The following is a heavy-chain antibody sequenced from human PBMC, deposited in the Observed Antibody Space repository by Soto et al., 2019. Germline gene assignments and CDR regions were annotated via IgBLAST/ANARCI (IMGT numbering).Heavy chain of an antibody. CDR3: ATGPYYYGSGIDY. D-gene: IGHD3-10*01. CDR1: GFTFSSYA. V-gene: IGHV3-23*01. J-gene: IGHJ4*02. Sequence: PGGSLRLSCAASGFTFSSYAMSWVRQAPGKGLDWVSAISGSFGSTYYADSMKGRFTISRDNSKNTLYLQMNSLRAEDTAVYYCATGPYYYGSGIDYWGQGTLVTVSS. CDR2: ISGSFGST.